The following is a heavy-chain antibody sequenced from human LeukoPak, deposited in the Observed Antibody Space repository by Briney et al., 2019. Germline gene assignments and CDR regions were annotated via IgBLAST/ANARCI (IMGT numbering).Heavy chain of an antibody. CDR1: GYSISSGYY. J-gene: IGHJ4*02. CDR3: ARALVTQYYFDS. Sequence: SETLSLTCTVSGYSISSGYYWGWIRQPPGKGLEWIGSIYHSGSTYYNPSLKSRVTMSVDTSKNQFSLKLSSVTAADTAIYYCARALVTQYYFDSWGQGTLVTVSS. D-gene: IGHD1-26*01. CDR2: IYHSGST. V-gene: IGHV4-38-2*02.